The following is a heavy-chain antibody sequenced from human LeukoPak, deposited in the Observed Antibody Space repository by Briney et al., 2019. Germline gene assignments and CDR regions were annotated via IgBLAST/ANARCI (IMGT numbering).Heavy chain of an antibody. V-gene: IGHV3-21*04. CDR3: AKDHGGIAVAGPFDY. D-gene: IGHD6-19*01. CDR1: GFTFDDYA. CDR2: ISSSSSYI. Sequence: GGSLRLSCAASGFTFDDYAMHWVRQAPGKGLEWVSSISSSSSYIYYADSVEGRFTISRDNSKNTLYLQMNSLRAEDTAVYYCAKDHGGIAVAGPFDYWGQGTLVTVSS. J-gene: IGHJ4*02.